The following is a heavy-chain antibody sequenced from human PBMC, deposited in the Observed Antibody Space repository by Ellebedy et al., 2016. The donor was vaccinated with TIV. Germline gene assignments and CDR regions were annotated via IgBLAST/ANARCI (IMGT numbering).Heavy chain of an antibody. CDR1: GFIFNSYG. Sequence: GGSLRLSXAASGFIFNSYGMLWVRQAPAKGLEWVAVIWYDGSNEKYADPVKGRFTISRDNARNTLYLQMDSLRVEDTAVYYCARDSGSYPFDYWGLGVLVTVSS. CDR3: ARDSGSYPFDY. CDR2: IWYDGSNE. D-gene: IGHD3-16*02. V-gene: IGHV3-33*01. J-gene: IGHJ4*02.